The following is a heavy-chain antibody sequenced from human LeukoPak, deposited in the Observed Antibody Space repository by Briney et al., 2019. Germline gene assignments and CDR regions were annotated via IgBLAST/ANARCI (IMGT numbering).Heavy chain of an antibody. Sequence: PGGSLRLSCAASGFTFSNYWMTWVRQAPGKGLEWVANVMQDGSETYYMDSLRGRFTISRDNAKNSLYLQMNSLRAEDTAVYYCARDLRFRDDYWGQGTLVTVSS. J-gene: IGHJ4*02. D-gene: IGHD3-10*01. CDR3: ARDLRFRDDY. V-gene: IGHV3-7*01. CDR2: VMQDGSET. CDR1: GFTFSNYW.